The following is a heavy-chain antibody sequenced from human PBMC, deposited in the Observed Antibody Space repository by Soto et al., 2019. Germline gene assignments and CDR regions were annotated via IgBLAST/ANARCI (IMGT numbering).Heavy chain of an antibody. J-gene: IGHJ6*02. D-gene: IGHD1-1*01. CDR3: AHQTISYTLDV. CDR2: IYHGGAT. V-gene: IGHV4-4*02. Sequence: QVQLQESGPGLLKPSGTLSLTCAVSGGSIRGHYWWSWVRQTPGKGLEWIGEIYHGGATNYNPSLQSRVTISTDESKNQLSLKLSSVTAADTAVYYCAHQTISYTLDVWGQGTTVTVSS. CDR1: GGSIRGHYW.